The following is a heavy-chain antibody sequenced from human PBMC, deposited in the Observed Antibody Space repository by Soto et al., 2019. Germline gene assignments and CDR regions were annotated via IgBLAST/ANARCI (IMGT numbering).Heavy chain of an antibody. V-gene: IGHV3-33*01. CDR2: IWYDGSNK. CDR1: GFTFSSYG. Sequence: QVQLVESGGGVVQPGRSLRLSCAASGFTFSSYGMHWVRQAPGKGLEWVAVIWYDGSNKYYADSVKGRFTISRDNSKNTLYLQMNSLRAEDTAVYYCARDRITMVRGGYYYYGMDVWGQGTTVTVSS. J-gene: IGHJ6*02. D-gene: IGHD3-10*01. CDR3: ARDRITMVRGGYYYYGMDV.